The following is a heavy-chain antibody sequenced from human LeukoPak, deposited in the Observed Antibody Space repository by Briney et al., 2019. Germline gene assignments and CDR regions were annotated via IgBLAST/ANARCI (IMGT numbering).Heavy chain of an antibody. CDR2: MRQEGSEK. CDR3: SRGAYSYGPPPYFDY. CDR1: GFTFSDYW. D-gene: IGHD5-18*01. J-gene: IGHJ4*02. V-gene: IGHV3-7*01. Sequence: GGSLRLSCAPSGFTFSDYWMYWVRQAPGKGLEWVADMRQEGSEKYYVDSVRGRFTISRDNAKNSLYLQMNSLRAEDTAVYYCSRGAYSYGPPPYFDYWGQGTLVTVSS.